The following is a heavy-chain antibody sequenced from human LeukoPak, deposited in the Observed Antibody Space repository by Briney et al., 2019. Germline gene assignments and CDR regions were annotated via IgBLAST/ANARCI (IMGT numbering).Heavy chain of an antibody. CDR2: IYYSGST. J-gene: IGHJ4*02. CDR3: ARLVVLMVYAPALGYFDY. D-gene: IGHD2-8*01. CDR1: GGSIDSYY. V-gene: IGHV4-39*01. Sequence: PSETLSLTCTVSGGSIDSYYWGWIRQPPGKGLEWIGSIYYSGSTYYNPSLRSRVTISVDTSKNQFSLKLSSVTAADTAVYYCARLVVLMVYAPALGYFDYWGQGTLVTVSS.